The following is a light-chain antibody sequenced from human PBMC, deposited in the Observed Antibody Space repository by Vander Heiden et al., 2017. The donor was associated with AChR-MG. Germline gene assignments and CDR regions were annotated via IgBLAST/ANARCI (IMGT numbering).Light chain of an antibody. V-gene: IGLV3-10*01. CDR2: EDT. J-gene: IGLJ2*01. CDR1: GLSKTY. CDR3: YSTDSTSNPV. Sequence: SYELTQPPSVSVSPGQAARITCSGDGLSKTYAYWYQQKSGQAPLLVMYEDTKRPSGIPERFSGSSSGTMATLTITEAQVADEADYYCYSTDSTSNPVFGGGTKLTVL.